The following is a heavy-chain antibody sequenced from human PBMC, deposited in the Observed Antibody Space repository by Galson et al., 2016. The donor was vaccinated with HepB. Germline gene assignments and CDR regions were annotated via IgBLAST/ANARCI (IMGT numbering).Heavy chain of an antibody. CDR3: ARARSRGWSDAFDY. Sequence: CAISGDSVSSNSAAWNWFRQSTSRGLEWLGRTYYRSKWYNDYRLSLKTRITINADTSRNEVSLQLQSVPLEDTALYYCARARSRGWSDAFDYWGQGTLVTISS. CDR2: TYYRSKWYN. D-gene: IGHD6-19*01. J-gene: IGHJ4*02. V-gene: IGHV6-1*01. CDR1: GDSVSSNSAA.